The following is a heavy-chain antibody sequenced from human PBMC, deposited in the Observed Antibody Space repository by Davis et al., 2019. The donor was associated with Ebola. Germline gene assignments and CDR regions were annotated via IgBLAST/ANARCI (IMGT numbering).Heavy chain of an antibody. CDR2: INTNSGNT. Sequence: AASVKVSCKASGYTFTGYYMHWVRQAPGQGLEWMGWINTNSGNTNYAQKLQGRVTMTTDTSTSTAYMELRSLRSDDTAVYYCARSTIYWFDPWGQGTLVTVSS. J-gene: IGHJ5*02. V-gene: IGHV1-18*04. D-gene: IGHD2-21*01. CDR3: ARSTIYWFDP. CDR1: GYTFTGYY.